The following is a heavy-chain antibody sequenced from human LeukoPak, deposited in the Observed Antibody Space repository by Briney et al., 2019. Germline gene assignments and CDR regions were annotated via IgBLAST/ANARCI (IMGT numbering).Heavy chain of an antibody. CDR3: AKDPPRFLIVPAASTGY. Sequence: GGSLRLSCATSGFTFSGYGMHWVRQAPGKGLEWVAFIRYDGSNKYYADSVKGRFTISRDNSKNTLYLQMNSLRAEDTAVYYCAKDPPRFLIVPAASTGYWGQGTLVTVSS. CDR2: IRYDGSNK. D-gene: IGHD2-2*01. V-gene: IGHV3-30*02. J-gene: IGHJ4*02. CDR1: GFTFSGYG.